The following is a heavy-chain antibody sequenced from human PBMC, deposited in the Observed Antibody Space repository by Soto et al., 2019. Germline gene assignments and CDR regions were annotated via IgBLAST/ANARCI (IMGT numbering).Heavy chain of an antibody. J-gene: IGHJ4*02. CDR1: GGSISSGDYY. V-gene: IGHV4-30-4*01. CDR2: IYYSGRT. D-gene: IGHD6-13*01. Sequence: SETLSLTCTVSGGSISSGDYYWSWIRQPPGKGLEWIGYIYYSGRTYYNPSLKSRVTISLDTSKNQFSLKPNSLTAVDTAVHYCARKYSSSWYDYWGQGALVTVSS. CDR3: ARKYSSSWYDY.